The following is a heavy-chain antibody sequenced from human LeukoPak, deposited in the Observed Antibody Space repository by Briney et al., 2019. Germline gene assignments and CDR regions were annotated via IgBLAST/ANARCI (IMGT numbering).Heavy chain of an antibody. CDR1: GFTFSSYA. V-gene: IGHV3-64*01. J-gene: IGHJ4*02. CDR3: ANRSSESYYYDY. Sequence: GGSLRLSCAASGFTFSSYAFHWVRQAPGKGLEYVSSITSNGGSTYYAHSVKGRFTISRDNAKNTLYLQMDSLRAEDMAVYYCANRSSESYYYDYWGQGTLVTVSS. CDR2: ITSNGGST. D-gene: IGHD3-10*01.